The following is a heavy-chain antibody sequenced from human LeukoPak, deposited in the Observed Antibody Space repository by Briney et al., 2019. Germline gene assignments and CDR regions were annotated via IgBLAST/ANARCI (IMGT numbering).Heavy chain of an antibody. D-gene: IGHD2-2*01. Sequence: SETLSLTCTVSGGSISSSSYYWGWLRQPPGKGLEWIGSIYYSGSTYYNPSLKSRVTISVDTSKNQFSLKLSSVTAADTAVYYCARYCSSTSCYLVKAFDIWGQGTMVTVSS. CDR1: GGSISSSSYY. CDR2: IYYSGST. J-gene: IGHJ3*02. V-gene: IGHV4-39*01. CDR3: ARYCSSTSCYLVKAFDI.